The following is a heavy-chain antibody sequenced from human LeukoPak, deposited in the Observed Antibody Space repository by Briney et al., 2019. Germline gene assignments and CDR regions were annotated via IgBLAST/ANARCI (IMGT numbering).Heavy chain of an antibody. CDR3: TRTAGNRDNDF. Sequence: ESGPTLVNPTQTLTLTCTFSGFSLHTAAMCVSWIRQPPGKALEWLARIDWDDKKNYTASLKTRVSISKDTSKNQVVLTMTNMDPVDTATYYCTRTAGNRDNDFWGQGTLVTVSS. CDR2: IDWDDKK. V-gene: IGHV2-70*11. J-gene: IGHJ4*02. CDR1: GFSLHTAAMC. D-gene: IGHD2/OR15-2a*01.